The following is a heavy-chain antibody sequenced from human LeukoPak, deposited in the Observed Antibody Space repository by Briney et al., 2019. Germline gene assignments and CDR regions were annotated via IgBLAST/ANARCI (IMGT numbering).Heavy chain of an antibody. D-gene: IGHD3-10*01. CDR2: IYPGDSDT. J-gene: IGHJ3*02. Sequence: GESLGISFRAFGYSFTSYWIIWVRQMPGKGLAWMPIIYPGDSDTRYSPSFQGQVTISADKSISTAYLQWSSLKASDSAMYYCATNTMFRGIHAFDIWGQGTMVTVSS. CDR1: GYSFTSYW. V-gene: IGHV5-51*01. CDR3: ATNTMFRGIHAFDI.